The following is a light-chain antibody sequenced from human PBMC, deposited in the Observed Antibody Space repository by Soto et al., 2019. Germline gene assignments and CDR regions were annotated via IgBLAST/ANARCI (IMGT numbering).Light chain of an antibody. CDR2: AAS. V-gene: IGKV1-39*01. CDR3: QQSYTIPLI. CDR1: QNIDNY. J-gene: IGKJ4*01. Sequence: DMQMTQSPSSLSASVGDRVTITCRASQNIDNYLNWYQQKPGEAPKLLISAASNLQTGVPSRFSGSRSGTDFSLTISGLQHEDFATYFCQQSYTIPLIFGGGTKVDIK.